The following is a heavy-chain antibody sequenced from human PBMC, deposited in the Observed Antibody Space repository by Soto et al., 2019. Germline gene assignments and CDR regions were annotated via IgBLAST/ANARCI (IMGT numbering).Heavy chain of an antibody. CDR3: VREASPGYCSSKSCYRGGGIDV. CDR1: GGSISSYY. V-gene: IGHV4-59*01. D-gene: IGHD2-2*01. J-gene: IGHJ6*02. CDR2: IYYSGST. Sequence: PAETLTLTCTVCGGSISSYYWSWIRQPPGKGLEWIGYIYYSGSTNYNPSLKSRVTISVDTSKDQFYLKLSSVTAADTEVYYCVREASPGYCSSKSCYRGGGIDVWGQGNPVTVSS.